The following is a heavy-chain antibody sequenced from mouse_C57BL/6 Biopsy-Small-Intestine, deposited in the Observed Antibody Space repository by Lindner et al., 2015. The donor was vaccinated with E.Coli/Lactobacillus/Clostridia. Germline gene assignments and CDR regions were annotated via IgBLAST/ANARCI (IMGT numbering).Heavy chain of an antibody. CDR1: GFNIKDHY. CDR2: IDPEDGET. CDR3: SRNEIYAAWFAY. Sequence: EVQLQESGAELVKPGASVKLSCTASGFNIKDHYIHWVKQRTDQGLEWIGRIDPEDGETTYAPKFQGEATITVDTYSNSAYLQLSSLTSEDTAVYYCSRNEIYAAWFAYWGQGTLVTASA. J-gene: IGHJ3*01. D-gene: IGHD2-12*01. V-gene: IGHV14-2*01.